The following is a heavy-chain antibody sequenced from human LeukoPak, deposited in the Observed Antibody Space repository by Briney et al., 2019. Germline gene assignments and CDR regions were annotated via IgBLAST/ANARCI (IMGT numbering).Heavy chain of an antibody. CDR3: GSLRRSGSDF. Sequence: PGDTVSLTCSLCGDPICHSSSYCVRLSKARGTGREWIGSLYYSGSTYYNPSLRILVTISVDSSKLSPKLTSGTSVDTAIYYCGSLRRSGSDFWGQGTLVTVSS. D-gene: IGHD2-15*01. CDR2: LYYSGST. J-gene: IGHJ4*02. V-gene: IGHV4-39*01. CDR1: GDPICHSSSY.